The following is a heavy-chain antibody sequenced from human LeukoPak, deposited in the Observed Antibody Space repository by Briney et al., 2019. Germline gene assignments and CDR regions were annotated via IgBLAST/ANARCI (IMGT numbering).Heavy chain of an antibody. CDR3: ARAKSVYYDSSGYYYYFDY. CDR2: ISSSSSYI. CDR1: GFTFSSYS. V-gene: IGHV3-21*01. Sequence: PGGSLRLSCAASGFTFSSYSMNWVRQAPGKGLEWVSSISSSSSYIYYTGSVKGRFTISRDNAKNSLYLQMNSLRVEDTAVYYCARAKSVYYDSSGYYYYFDYWGQGTLVTVSS. J-gene: IGHJ4*02. D-gene: IGHD3-22*01.